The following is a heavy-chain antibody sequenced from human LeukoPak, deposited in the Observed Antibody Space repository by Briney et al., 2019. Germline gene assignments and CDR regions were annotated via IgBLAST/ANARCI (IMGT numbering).Heavy chain of an antibody. V-gene: IGHV3-21*01. CDR1: GFTFSSYG. Sequence: GGSLRLSCAASGFTFSSYGMSWVRQAPGKGLEWVSSISSSSSYIYYADSVKGRLAISRDNAKNSLYLQMSSLRAEDTAVYYCARDRSEELLLRLTYYYYYYMDVWGKGTTVTVSS. CDR2: ISSSSSYI. J-gene: IGHJ6*03. CDR3: ARDRSEELLLRLTYYYYYYMDV. D-gene: IGHD1-26*01.